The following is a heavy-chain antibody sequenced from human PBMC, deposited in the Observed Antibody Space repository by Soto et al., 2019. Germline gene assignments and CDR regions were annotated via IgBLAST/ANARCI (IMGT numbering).Heavy chain of an antibody. V-gene: IGHV1-8*01. CDR3: VRRGFSSSWGYWYFDL. D-gene: IGHD6-13*01. CDR1: GYTFTSYD. J-gene: IGHJ2*01. Sequence: QVQLVQSGAEVKKPGASVKVSCKASGYTFTSYDINWVRQATGQGLEWMGWMNPNSGKTGYAQKFQGRVTMTRNTSISTAYMELSSLRSEDTAVYFCVRRGFSSSWGYWYFDLWGRGTLVTVSS. CDR2: MNPNSGKT.